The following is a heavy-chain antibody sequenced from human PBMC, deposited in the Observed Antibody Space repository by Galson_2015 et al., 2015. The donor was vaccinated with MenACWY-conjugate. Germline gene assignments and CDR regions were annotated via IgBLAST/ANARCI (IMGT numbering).Heavy chain of an antibody. Sequence: SETLSLTCTVSGGSIYSIDHWWGWIRQPPGKGLEWIASIHHSETTHYSPSLKSRVSISVDTSKNQFSLELTSVSAADTAVYYCARLPRGINLILEGSWGQGILVTVAS. CDR3: ARLPRGINLILEGS. V-gene: IGHV4-39*01. J-gene: IGHJ5*02. D-gene: IGHD3-22*01. CDR2: IHHSETT. CDR1: GGSIYSIDHW.